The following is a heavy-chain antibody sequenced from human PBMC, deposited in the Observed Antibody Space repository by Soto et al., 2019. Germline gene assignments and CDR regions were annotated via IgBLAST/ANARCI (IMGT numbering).Heavy chain of an antibody. CDR1: GYTFTDYD. D-gene: IGHD2-15*01. J-gene: IGHJ5*02. CDR3: GRVAVAAGPRCYTGSAP. V-gene: IGHV1-8*01. Sequence: QEQLVQSGAEVKKPGASVKVSCKTSGYTFTDYDINWVRQATGQGLEWIGWMNPNSGETGYAQKFQGRVTMTRSASLSTAYLGLGSLRPEEPAAYNGGRVAVAAGPRCYTGSAPWGKGPRVTV. CDR2: MNPNSGET.